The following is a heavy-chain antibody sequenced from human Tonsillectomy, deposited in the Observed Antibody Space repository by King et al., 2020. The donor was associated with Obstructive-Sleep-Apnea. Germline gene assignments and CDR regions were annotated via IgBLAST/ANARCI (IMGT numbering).Heavy chain of an antibody. D-gene: IGHD3-3*01. J-gene: IGHJ6*02. Sequence: QLVQSGSEVKKPGESLRISCKGSGYSFTSYWISWVRQMPGKGLEWMGRINPSDSYTNYSPAFQGHVTISADKSISTAYLKGSSLKASDTAMYYCARLPPYDLGRMDVWGQGTTVTVSS. CDR2: INPSDSYT. CDR1: GYSFTSYW. CDR3: ARLPPYDLGRMDV. V-gene: IGHV5-10-1*03.